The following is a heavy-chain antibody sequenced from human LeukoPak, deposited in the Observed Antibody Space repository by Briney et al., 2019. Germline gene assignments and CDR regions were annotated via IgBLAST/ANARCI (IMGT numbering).Heavy chain of an antibody. CDR3: ARLGPMYSSSLRFDP. J-gene: IGHJ5*02. V-gene: IGHV4-39*07. CDR1: GGSISSSSYY. Sequence: SETLSLTCTVSGGSISSSSYYWGWIRHPPGKGLEWIGSIYYSGSTYYNPSLKSRVTISVDTSKNQFSLKLSSVTAADTAVYYCARLGPMYSSSLRFDPWGQGTLVTVSS. CDR2: IYYSGST. D-gene: IGHD6-13*01.